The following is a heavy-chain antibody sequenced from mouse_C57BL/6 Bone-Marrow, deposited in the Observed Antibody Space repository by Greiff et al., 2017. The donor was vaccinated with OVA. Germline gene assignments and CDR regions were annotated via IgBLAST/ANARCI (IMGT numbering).Heavy chain of an antibody. Sequence: EVKLMESGGGLVKPGGSLKLSCAASGFTFSDYGMHWVRQAPEKGLEWVAYISSGSSTIYYADTVKGRFTISRDNAKNTLFLQLTSLRSEDTAMYYCARRYYYGSSLDYWGQGTTRTVSS. D-gene: IGHD1-1*01. J-gene: IGHJ2*01. CDR2: ISSGSSTI. CDR3: ARRYYYGSSLDY. CDR1: GFTFSDYG. V-gene: IGHV5-17*01.